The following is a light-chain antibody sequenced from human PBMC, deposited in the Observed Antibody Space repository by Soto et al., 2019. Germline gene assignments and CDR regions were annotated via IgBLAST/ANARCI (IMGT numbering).Light chain of an antibody. CDR3: HQYYNRPPWT. V-gene: IGKV3-15*01. J-gene: IGKJ1*01. CDR1: RSVDTD. CDR2: ATS. Sequence: EILMTQSPATLSVSPGDSATLSCRASRSVDTDLAWYQQKPGQAPRLLVFATSARATGVPDRFRGSRSGTDFTLTISSLHPEDSATYYCHQYYNRPPWTFGQGTKVDIK.